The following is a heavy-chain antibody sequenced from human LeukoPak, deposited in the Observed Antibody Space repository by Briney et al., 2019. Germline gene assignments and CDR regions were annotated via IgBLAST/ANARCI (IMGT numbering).Heavy chain of an antibody. CDR2: ISSRSSYI. J-gene: IGHJ4*02. D-gene: IGHD6-13*01. CDR1: GFNFSSYS. V-gene: IGHV3-21*01. CDR3: ARDDAYSSSWYY. Sequence: PGGSLRLSCAASGFNFSSYSMNWVRQAPGKGLEWVSSISSRSSYIYYADAVKGRFTISRDNAKNSLYLQMNRLRAEDTAVYYCARDDAYSSSWYYWGQGTLVTVYS.